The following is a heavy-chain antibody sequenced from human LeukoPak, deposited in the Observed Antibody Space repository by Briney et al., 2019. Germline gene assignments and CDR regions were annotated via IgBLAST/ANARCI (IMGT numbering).Heavy chain of an antibody. J-gene: IGHJ5*02. Sequence: SETLSLTCTVSGGSFSTYYWSWIRQPAGKGLEWIGRIYTSGSTNYIPSLKSRVTMSVDTSKNQFSLKLSSVTAADTAVYYCARRRQWLVLGNWFDPWGQGTLVTVSS. D-gene: IGHD6-19*01. CDR2: IYTSGST. CDR1: GGSFSTYY. V-gene: IGHV4-4*07. CDR3: ARRRQWLVLGNWFDP.